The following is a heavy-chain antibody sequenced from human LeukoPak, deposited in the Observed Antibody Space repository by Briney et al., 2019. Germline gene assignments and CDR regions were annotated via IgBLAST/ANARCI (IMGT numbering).Heavy chain of an antibody. CDR2: IRSNSDGGTI. D-gene: IGHD3-22*01. CDR1: GFTFSSYW. V-gene: IGHV3-15*01. Sequence: PGGSLRLSCAGSGFTFSSYWMTWVRQAPGKGLEWVGRIRSNSDGGTIDYAAPVKGRFTLSRDDSKTTLYLQMNSLQTEDTAVYYCATDFYDSTWGQGTLVTVSS. J-gene: IGHJ5*02. CDR3: ATDFYDST.